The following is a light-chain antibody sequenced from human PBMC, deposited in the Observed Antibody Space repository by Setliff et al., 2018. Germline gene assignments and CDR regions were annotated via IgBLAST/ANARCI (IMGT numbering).Light chain of an antibody. CDR3: SSYTSSSTDV. Sequence: QSALAQPASVSGSPGQSITISCTGTSSDVGGYNYVSWYQQHPGKAPKLMIYDVNKRPSGVSNRFSGSKSGNTAPLTISGLQAEDEADYYCSSYTSSSTDVFGTGTKVTVL. CDR1: SSDVGGYNY. J-gene: IGLJ1*01. V-gene: IGLV2-14*01. CDR2: DVN.